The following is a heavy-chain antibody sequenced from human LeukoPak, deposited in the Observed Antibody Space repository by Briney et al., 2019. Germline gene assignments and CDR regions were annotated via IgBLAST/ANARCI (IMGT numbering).Heavy chain of an antibody. Sequence: SQTLSLTCAISGDSVSSNSAAWNWIRQSPSRGLEWLGRTYYRSKWYNDYAVSVKSRITINPDTSKNQFSLQLNSVTPEDTAVYYCARASSLHCSGGSCYELVMVDWGQGTLVTVSS. V-gene: IGHV6-1*01. CDR1: GDSVSSNSAA. J-gene: IGHJ4*02. CDR2: TYYRSKWYN. CDR3: ARASSLHCSGGSCYELVMVD. D-gene: IGHD2-15*01.